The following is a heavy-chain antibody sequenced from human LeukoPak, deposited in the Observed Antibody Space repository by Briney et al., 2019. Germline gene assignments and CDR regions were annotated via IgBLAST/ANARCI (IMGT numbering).Heavy chain of an antibody. J-gene: IGHJ4*02. V-gene: IGHV4-34*01. CDR2: ISHSGST. CDR1: GGSFSDYF. Sequence: SETLSLTCAVYGGSFSDYFWSWIRQPPGKGLEWIGGISHSGSTTYNPSFRSRVTVSGDTSKKQFSLKLSSVTAADTAVYYCVTYYYGSSAPKRNYWGQGILVTVSS. D-gene: IGHD3-22*01. CDR3: VTYYYGSSAPKRNY.